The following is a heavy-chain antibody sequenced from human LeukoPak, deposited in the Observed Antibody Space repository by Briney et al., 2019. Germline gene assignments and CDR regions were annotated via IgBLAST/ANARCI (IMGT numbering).Heavy chain of an antibody. CDR1: GYTFTGYY. V-gene: IGHV1-2*02. D-gene: IGHD2-8*01. CDR2: INPNSGGT. Sequence: ASVKVSCKASGYTFTGYYMHWVRQAPGQGLEWMGWINPNSGGTNYAQKFQGRVTMTRDTSISTAYRELSRLRSDDTAVYYCAREDIVLMVYAPSYSDYWGQGTLVTVSS. J-gene: IGHJ4*02. CDR3: AREDIVLMVYAPSYSDY.